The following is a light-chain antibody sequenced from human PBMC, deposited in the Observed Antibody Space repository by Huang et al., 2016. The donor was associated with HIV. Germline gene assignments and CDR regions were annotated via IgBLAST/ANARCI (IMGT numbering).Light chain of an antibody. Sequence: EVVLTQSPPTLSLFPGETATLSCRASQTIGTYVAWYQQGPGQGPRLLIYDGSNRAAGVPGRISGSGSGTTFTLSISGLESEDFGVYYCQQRRSWPLTFGGGTKVEV. CDR2: DGS. J-gene: IGKJ4*01. V-gene: IGKV3-11*01. CDR1: QTIGTY. CDR3: QQRRSWPLT.